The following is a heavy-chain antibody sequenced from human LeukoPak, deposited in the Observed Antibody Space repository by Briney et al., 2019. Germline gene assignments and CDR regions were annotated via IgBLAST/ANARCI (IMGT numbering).Heavy chain of an antibody. CDR2: ISAYNGNT. Sequence: ASVTVSCKASGYTFTSSGISWVRQAPGQGLEWMGWISAYNGNTNYAQKLQGRVTMTTDTSTSTAYMELRSLRSDDTAVYYCARPSYYNTYYYYGMDVWGQGTTVSVSS. V-gene: IGHV1-18*01. J-gene: IGHJ6*02. D-gene: IGHD3-10*01. CDR1: GYTFTSSG. CDR3: ARPSYYNTYYYYGMDV.